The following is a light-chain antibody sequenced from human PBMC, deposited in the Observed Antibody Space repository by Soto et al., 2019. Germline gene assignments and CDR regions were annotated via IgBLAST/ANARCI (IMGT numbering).Light chain of an antibody. J-gene: IGKJ3*01. V-gene: IGKV3-11*01. CDR1: QSVSSY. CDR3: QQRSNWPPGS. Sequence: EIALTQSPATLSLSPGERATLSCRASQSVSSYLAWYQQKPGQAPRLLIYDASNRATGIPARFSGSGSGTDFTLTISSLEPEDFAVYYCQQRSNWPPGSFGPGTKVDIK. CDR2: DAS.